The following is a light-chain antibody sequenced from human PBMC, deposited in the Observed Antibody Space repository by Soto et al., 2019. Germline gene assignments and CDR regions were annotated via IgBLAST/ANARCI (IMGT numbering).Light chain of an antibody. CDR1: QIISSW. V-gene: IGKV1-5*01. CDR3: QQYNSYPWT. CDR2: HAS. Sequence: IQMTQSPSTLSASVGDRVTITCRASQIISSWLAWYQQKPGKVPKLLIFHASNLESGVPSRFSGSGSGTEFTLTITSLQPDDFATYYCQQYNSYPWTFGQGTKVDIK. J-gene: IGKJ1*01.